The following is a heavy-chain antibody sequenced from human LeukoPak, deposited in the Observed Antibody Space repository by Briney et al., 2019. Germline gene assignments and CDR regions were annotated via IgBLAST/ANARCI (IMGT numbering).Heavy chain of an antibody. CDR2: ISSSGSTI. CDR3: ASNGGYYDILTGLYAGGGDYYYYMDV. J-gene: IGHJ6*03. D-gene: IGHD3-9*01. CDR1: GFTFSDYY. V-gene: IGHV3-11*04. Sequence: GGSLRLSCAASGFTFSDYYMSWIRQAPGKGLEWVSYISSSGSTIHYADSVKGRFTISRDNAKNSLYLQMNSLRAEDTAVYYCASNGGYYDILTGLYAGGGDYYYYMDVWGKGTTVTVSS.